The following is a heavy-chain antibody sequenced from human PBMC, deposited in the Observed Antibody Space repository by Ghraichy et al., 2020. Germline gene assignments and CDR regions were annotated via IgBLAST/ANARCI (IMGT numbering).Heavy chain of an antibody. CDR1: GDSISRGYYY. D-gene: IGHD3-16*01. CDR3: ARAGGRSVAPWDAFDI. Sequence: SETLSLTCTVSGDSISRGYYYWAWIRQHPGKGLEWIGYMYYSGTTYYNPSLKSRLTISGDTSKNQFSLNLNSVTAADTAVYYWARAGGRSVAPWDAFDIWSQGTMVTVSS. CDR2: MYYSGTT. J-gene: IGHJ3*02. V-gene: IGHV4-31*03.